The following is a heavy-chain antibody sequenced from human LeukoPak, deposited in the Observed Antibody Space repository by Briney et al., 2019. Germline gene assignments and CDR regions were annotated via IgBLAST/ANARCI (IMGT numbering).Heavy chain of an antibody. V-gene: IGHV3-48*01. D-gene: IGHD2-15*01. J-gene: IGHJ4*02. Sequence: PGGSLRLSCAASGFTFSSYSMNWVRQAPGKGLEWVSYISSSSSTIYYADSVKGRFTISRDNAKNSLYLQMNSLRAEDTAVYHCARVYCSGGSCSTGDYCDYWGQGTLVTVSS. CDR3: ARVYCSGGSCSTGDYCDY. CDR2: ISSSSSTI. CDR1: GFTFSSYS.